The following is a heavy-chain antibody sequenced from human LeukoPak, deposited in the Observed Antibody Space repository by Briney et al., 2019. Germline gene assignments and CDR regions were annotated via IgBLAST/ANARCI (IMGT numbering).Heavy chain of an antibody. V-gene: IGHV5-51*01. J-gene: IGHJ1*01. CDR1: GYSFTRYW. Sequence: GESLKISCKGSGYSFTRYWIGWVRQMPGKGLERMGIIYPDDSDTRYRPSFQGQVTISADKSISTAYLQWSSLKASDTAMYFCATYAGSYSKYFQHWGQGTLVTVSS. CDR3: ATYAGSYSKYFQH. CDR2: IYPDDSDT. D-gene: IGHD3-10*01.